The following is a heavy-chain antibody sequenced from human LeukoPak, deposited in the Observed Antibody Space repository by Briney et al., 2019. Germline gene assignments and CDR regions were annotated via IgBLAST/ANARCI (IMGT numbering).Heavy chain of an antibody. J-gene: IGHJ3*02. Sequence: SETLSLTCTVSGGSISSYYWSWIRQPPGKGLEWIGYIYYSGSTNYNPSLKSRVTVSVDTSKNQFTLKLSSVTAADTAVYYCARSDTAPAFDIWGQGTMVTVSS. CDR3: ARSDTAPAFDI. CDR1: GGSISSYY. D-gene: IGHD5-18*01. CDR2: IYYSGST. V-gene: IGHV4-59*01.